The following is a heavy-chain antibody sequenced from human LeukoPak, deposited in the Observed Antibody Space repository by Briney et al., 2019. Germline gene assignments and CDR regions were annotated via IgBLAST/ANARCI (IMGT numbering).Heavy chain of an antibody. CDR3: VKRSSAWSFEY. CDR1: GFTFSSYA. CDR2: ISDSGERT. D-gene: IGHD6-19*01. V-gene: IGHV3-23*01. Sequence: PGGSLRLSCAASGFTFSSYAMTWVRQAPGKGLEWVSTISDSGERTDDADSVKGRLIISRDNSKNTLYLQVNSLRAEDTAVYYCVKRSSAWSFEYWGQGTLVIVSS. J-gene: IGHJ4*02.